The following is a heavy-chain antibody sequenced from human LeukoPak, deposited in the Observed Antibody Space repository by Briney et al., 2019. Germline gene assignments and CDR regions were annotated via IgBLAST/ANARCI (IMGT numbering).Heavy chain of an antibody. CDR1: GFTFSSYA. V-gene: IGHV3-23*01. J-gene: IGHJ4*02. Sequence: PGGSLRLSCATSGFTFSSYAMNWVRQAPGKGLEWVSAISGSGGSTYYADSVKGRFTISRDNSKNTLYLQMNSLRAEDTAVYYCAKDRDPGVGSGYSSFDYWGQGTLVTVSS. CDR2: ISGSGGST. CDR3: AKDRDPGVGSGYSSFDY. D-gene: IGHD3-3*01.